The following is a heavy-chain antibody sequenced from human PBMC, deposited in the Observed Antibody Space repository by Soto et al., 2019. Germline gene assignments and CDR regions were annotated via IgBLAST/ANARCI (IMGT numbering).Heavy chain of an antibody. J-gene: IGHJ4*02. CDR2: IWYDGSNK. V-gene: IGHV3-33*01. Sequence: GGSLRLSCAASGFTFSSYGMHWARQAPGKGLEWVAVIWYDGSNKYYADSVKGRFTISRDNSKNTLYLQMNSLRAEDTAVYYCARDGGYCSGGSCYSALDYFDYWGQGTLVTVSS. CDR1: GFTFSSYG. D-gene: IGHD2-15*01. CDR3: ARDGGYCSGGSCYSALDYFDY.